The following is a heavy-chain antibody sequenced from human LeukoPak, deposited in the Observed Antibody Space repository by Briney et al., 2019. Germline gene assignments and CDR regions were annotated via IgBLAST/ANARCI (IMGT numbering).Heavy chain of an antibody. Sequence: GGSLRLSCAASRFAFSNYGIYWVRQAPGKGLEWVAVISNDGSDKYCADSVKGRFTISRDNSKNMLYLEMNSLRAEDTAVYYCARHDWFDPWGQGTLVTVSS. CDR2: ISNDGSDK. CDR3: ARHDWFDP. CDR1: RFAFSNYG. D-gene: IGHD3-3*01. J-gene: IGHJ5*02. V-gene: IGHV3-30*03.